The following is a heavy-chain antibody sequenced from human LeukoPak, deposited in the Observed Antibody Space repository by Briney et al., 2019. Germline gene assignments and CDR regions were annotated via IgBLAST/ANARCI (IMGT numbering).Heavy chain of an antibody. CDR2: ISSSSSYI. CDR3: XXXXXXXXXXXXXXDV. CDR1: GFTXXXYS. J-gene: IGHJ6*04. Sequence: XXXSGFTXXXYSMNWVRQAPGKGLEWVSFISSSSSYIYYADSVKGRFTISRDNAKNSLYLKMNSLRAEDTAVYYXXXXXXXXXXXXXXXDVWXXXXTVTISS. V-gene: IGHV3-21*01.